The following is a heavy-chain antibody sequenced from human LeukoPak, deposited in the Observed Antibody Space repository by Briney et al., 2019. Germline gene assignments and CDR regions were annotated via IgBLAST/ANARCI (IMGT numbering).Heavy chain of an antibody. CDR1: GFTFSSYE. D-gene: IGHD2-15*01. Sequence: GSLRLSCAASGFTFSSYEMHWVRQAPGKGLEWVSYISNSGSTIYYADSVKGRFTISRDNAKNSLYLQMDSLRAEDTAVYYCAKFSRAADSYWGQGTLVTVSS. V-gene: IGHV3-48*03. CDR3: AKFSRAADSY. CDR2: ISNSGSTI. J-gene: IGHJ4*02.